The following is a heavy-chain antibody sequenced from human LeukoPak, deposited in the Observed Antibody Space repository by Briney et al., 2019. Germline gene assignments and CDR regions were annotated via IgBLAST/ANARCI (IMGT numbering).Heavy chain of an antibody. Sequence: SETLSLTCAVYGGSFSGYYWSWIRQPPGKGLGWNGEINHSDSTNYNPSLRSRVTVSVHTSKNQLSLKLSSVTAADTAVCYCARQWLVSPLFDYWGQGTLVTVSS. J-gene: IGHJ4*02. D-gene: IGHD6-19*01. CDR3: ARQWLVSPLFDY. CDR1: GGSFSGYY. CDR2: INHSDST. V-gene: IGHV4-34*01.